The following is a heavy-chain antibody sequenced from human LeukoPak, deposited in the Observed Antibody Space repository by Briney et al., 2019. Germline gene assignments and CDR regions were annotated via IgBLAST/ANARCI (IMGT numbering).Heavy chain of an antibody. J-gene: IGHJ3*02. Sequence: GGSLRLSCAASGFTFSSYSMNWVRQAPGKGLEWVSSISSSSSYIYYADSVKGRFTISRDNAKNSLYLQMNSLRAEDTAVYYCARDEWELLTGRDDAFDIWGQGTMVTVSS. CDR3: ARDEWELLTGRDDAFDI. CDR1: GFTFSSYS. CDR2: ISSSSSYI. D-gene: IGHD1-26*01. V-gene: IGHV3-21*01.